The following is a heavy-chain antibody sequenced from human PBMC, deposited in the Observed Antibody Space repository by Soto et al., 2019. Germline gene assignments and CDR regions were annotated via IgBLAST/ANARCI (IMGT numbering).Heavy chain of an antibody. CDR2: IMPIFRTP. CDR1: GGTFSTSA. J-gene: IGHJ6*02. D-gene: IGHD3-3*02. V-gene: IGHV1-69*12. Sequence: QVQLEQSGAEVKKPGSSVKVSCKASGGTFSTSAISWVRQAPGQGLEWMGGIMPIFRTPDYAQKFQGRVTITADESTSTAYMELSGLKSDDTAVHYCARDKDRQQLGGNYYYILDVWGQGTTVTVSS. CDR3: ARDKDRQQLGGNYYYILDV.